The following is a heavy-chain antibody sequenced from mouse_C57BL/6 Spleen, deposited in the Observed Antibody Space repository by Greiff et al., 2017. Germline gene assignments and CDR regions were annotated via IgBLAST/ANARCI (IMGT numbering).Heavy chain of an antibody. CDR2: INPNNGGT. J-gene: IGHJ2*01. Sequence: VQLQQSGPELVKPGASVKISCKASGYTFTDYYMNWVKQSHGKSLEWIGDINPNNGGTSYNQKFKGKATLTVDKSSSTAYMELRSLTSEDSAVYYCASNGHYFDYWGQGTTLTVSS. V-gene: IGHV1-26*01. CDR1: GYTFTDYY. CDR3: ASNGHYFDY. D-gene: IGHD3-1*01.